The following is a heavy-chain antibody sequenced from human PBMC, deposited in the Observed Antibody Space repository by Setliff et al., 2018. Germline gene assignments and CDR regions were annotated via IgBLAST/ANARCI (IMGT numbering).Heavy chain of an antibody. CDR1: GGSISSGGYY. J-gene: IGHJ3*02. D-gene: IGHD3-22*01. CDR3: ARVTMIVLSHRAFDI. CDR2: IYYSGST. V-gene: IGHV4-31*03. Sequence: PSETLSLTCTVSGGSISSGGYYWSWIRQHPGKGLEWIGYIYYSGSTYYNPSLKSRVTISVDTSKNQFSLKLSSVTAADTAVYYCARVTMIVLSHRAFDIWGQGTMVTV.